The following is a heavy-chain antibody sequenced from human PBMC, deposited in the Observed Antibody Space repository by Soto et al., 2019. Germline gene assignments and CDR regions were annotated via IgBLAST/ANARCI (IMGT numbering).Heavy chain of an antibody. CDR3: VKEPDV. V-gene: IGHV3-23*01. Sequence: GGSLRLSCEASGFIFSTYSMTWVRQVPGKGLEWVAAVSPSGDSTYYADSLKGRLTISRDNSKNTVFLQMNSLSADDTGLYYCVKEPDVWGKGISVTVS. CDR1: GFIFSTYS. CDR2: VSPSGDST. J-gene: IGHJ6*03.